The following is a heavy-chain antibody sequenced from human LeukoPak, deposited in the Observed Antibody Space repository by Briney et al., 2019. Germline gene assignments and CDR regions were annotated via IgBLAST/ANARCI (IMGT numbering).Heavy chain of an antibody. D-gene: IGHD6-19*01. CDR3: AKSLRGIAVTMFAY. Sequence: GRSLRLSCAASGFTFSSYAMHWVRQAPGKGLEWVAVISYDGSNKYYADSVKGRFTISRDNSKNTLYLQMNSLRAEDTAVYYCAKSLRGIAVTMFAYWGQGTLVTVSS. J-gene: IGHJ4*02. CDR1: GFTFSSYA. V-gene: IGHV3-30-3*02. CDR2: ISYDGSNK.